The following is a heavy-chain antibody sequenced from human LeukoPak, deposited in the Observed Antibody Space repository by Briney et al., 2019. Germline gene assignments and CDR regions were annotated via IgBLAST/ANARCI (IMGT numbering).Heavy chain of an antibody. CDR2: IYYSGTT. CDR3: ARDPRFLAGAFDI. V-gene: IGHV4-30-4*01. J-gene: IGHJ3*02. Sequence: SETLSLTCIVSGGSIRSGNNYWSWIRQPPGKGLEWIGYIYYSGTTNYNPSLKSRVTISVDTSKNQISLKLNSVTAADTAVYYCARDPRFLAGAFDIWGQGTMVTVSS. D-gene: IGHD2/OR15-2a*01. CDR1: GGSIRSGNNY.